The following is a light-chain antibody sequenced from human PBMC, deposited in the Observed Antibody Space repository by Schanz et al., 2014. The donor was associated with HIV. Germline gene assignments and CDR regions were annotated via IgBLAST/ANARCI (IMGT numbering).Light chain of an antibody. J-gene: IGLJ2*01. CDR3: QTWGTGILV. CDR1: SGHSNYA. V-gene: IGLV4-69*01. CDR2: LNSDGSH. Sequence: QLVLTQSPSASASLGASVKLTCTLSSGHSNYAVAWHQQQPEKGPRYLMNLNSDGSHNKGDGIPDRFSGSSSGAERYLTISSLQSEDEADYYCQTWGTGILVFGGGTKVTVL.